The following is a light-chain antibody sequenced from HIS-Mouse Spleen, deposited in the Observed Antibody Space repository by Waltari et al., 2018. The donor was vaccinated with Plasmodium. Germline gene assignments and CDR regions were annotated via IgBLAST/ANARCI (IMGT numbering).Light chain of an antibody. J-gene: IGKJ1*01. CDR1: QSISSG. CDR3: QQYNSDSWT. V-gene: IGKV1-5*03. CDR2: KAC. Sequence: DIQMTQSPSTLSASVGARVTIPCRASQSISSGLAWYQQKPGKAPKLLIYKACSLESGVPSRFSGSGSGTEFTLTISSLQPDDFATYYCQQYNSDSWTFGQGTKVEIK.